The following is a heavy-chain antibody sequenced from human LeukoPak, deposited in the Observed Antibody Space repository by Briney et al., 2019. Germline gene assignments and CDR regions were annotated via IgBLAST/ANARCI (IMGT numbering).Heavy chain of an antibody. CDR2: IYYSGST. CDR3: ARGGGRGYYFDY. J-gene: IGHJ4*02. Sequence: PSETLSLTCTVSGGSISSYYWSWIRQPPGRGLEWIGYIYYSGSTNYNPSLKSRVTISVDTSKNQFSLKLSSVTAADTAVYYCARGGGRGYYFDYWGQGTLVTVSS. D-gene: IGHD3-16*01. V-gene: IGHV4-59*12. CDR1: GGSISSYY.